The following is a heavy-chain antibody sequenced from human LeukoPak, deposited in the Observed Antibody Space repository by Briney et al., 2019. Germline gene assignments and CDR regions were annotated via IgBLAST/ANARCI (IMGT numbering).Heavy chain of an antibody. V-gene: IGHV4-59*08. CDR2: IYYSGST. J-gene: IGHJ4*02. D-gene: IGHD6-19*01. CDR1: GGSMSPYH. Sequence: SETLSLTCTVSGGSMSPYHWGWIRQPPGKGLEWTGYIYYSGSTNYNPSLKSRVTISVDTSKNQFSLKLSSVTAAGTAIYYCARAVSGRFDYWGQGTLVTVSS. CDR3: ARAVSGRFDY.